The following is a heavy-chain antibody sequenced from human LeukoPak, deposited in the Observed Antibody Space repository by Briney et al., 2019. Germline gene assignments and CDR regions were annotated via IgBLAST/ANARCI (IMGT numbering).Heavy chain of an antibody. CDR3: ARDDNIVAHNFDY. CDR2: IWYDGSNK. CDR1: GFIFSNYA. Sequence: PGGSLRLSCAASGFIFSNYAMHWVRQAPGKGLEWVAVIWYDGSNKYYADSVKGRFTISRDNSKNTLYLQMNSLRAEDTAVYYCARDDNIVAHNFDYWGQGTLVTVSS. V-gene: IGHV3-33*01. D-gene: IGHD5-12*01. J-gene: IGHJ4*02.